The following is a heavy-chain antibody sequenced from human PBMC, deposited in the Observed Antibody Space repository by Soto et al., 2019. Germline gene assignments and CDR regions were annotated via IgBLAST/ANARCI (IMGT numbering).Heavy chain of an antibody. CDR2: ISSSSSYI. CDR1: RFTFSSYS. CDR3: ARDRELSVDY. V-gene: IGHV3-21*01. D-gene: IGHD3-10*01. Sequence: EVQLVESGGGLVKPGGSLRLSCAASRFTFSSYSMNWVRQAPGKGLEWVSSISSSSSYIYYADSVKGRFTISRDNAKNSLYLQMNSLRAEDTAVYYCARDRELSVDYWGQGTLVTVSS. J-gene: IGHJ4*02.